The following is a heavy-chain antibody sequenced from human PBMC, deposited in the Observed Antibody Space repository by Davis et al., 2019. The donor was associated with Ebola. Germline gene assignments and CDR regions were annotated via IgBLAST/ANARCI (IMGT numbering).Heavy chain of an antibody. V-gene: IGHV5-51*01. CDR1: GYSFTSYW. J-gene: IGHJ6*02. CDR2: IHPGDSDT. Sequence: GESLKISCKGSGYSFTSYWIGWVRQMPGKGLEWMVIIHPGDSDTRYSPSFQGQVTISADKSISTAYLQWSSLKASDTAMSYCVRFGGTCSGGSCYSYYYYGMDVWGQGTTVTVSS. CDR3: VRFGGTCSGGSCYSYYYYGMDV. D-gene: IGHD2-15*01.